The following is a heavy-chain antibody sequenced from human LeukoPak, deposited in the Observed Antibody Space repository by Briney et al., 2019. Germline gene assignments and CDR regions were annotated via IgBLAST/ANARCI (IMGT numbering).Heavy chain of an antibody. CDR2: INTDGSTT. CDR3: AREISGRDDY. D-gene: IGHD2-15*01. CDR1: GFEFSRSW. J-gene: IGHJ4*02. V-gene: IGHV3-74*01. Sequence: GGSLRLSCATSGFEFSRSWMHWVRQAPGKGLAWVSHINTDGSTTNYADSVKGRFTISRDNNKSTLHLQMNNLRAEDTAVYYCAREISGRDDYWGQGTLVTVSS.